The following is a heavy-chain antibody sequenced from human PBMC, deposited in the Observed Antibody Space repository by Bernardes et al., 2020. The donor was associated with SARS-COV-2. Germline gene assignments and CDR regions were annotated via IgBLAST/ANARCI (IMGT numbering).Heavy chain of an antibody. Sequence: WGTLRLSCASSGFTFRSYSMNWVRRPPGMGLEWVSSISPTSYSVYYADSVRGRFTVSRDNADNSLYLQMNSLRAEDTGVYYCTRDQGLFRRDHDVFDCWGQGTMVTVSS. CDR2: ISPTSYSV. CDR3: TRDQGLFRRDHDVFDC. D-gene: IGHD2-21*01. J-gene: IGHJ3*01. V-gene: IGHV3-21*03. CDR1: GFTFRSYS.